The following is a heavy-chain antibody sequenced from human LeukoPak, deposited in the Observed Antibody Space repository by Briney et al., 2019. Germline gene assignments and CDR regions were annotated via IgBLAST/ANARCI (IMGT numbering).Heavy chain of an antibody. Sequence: PGGSLRLSCAASGFTFSSYGMHWVRQAPGKGLEWVAFIRYDGSNKYYADSVKGRFTISRDNAKNTVYLQMNSLRAEDTAVYYCAKDLWPTITTVTTPPFVDYWGQGTLVTVSS. CDR2: IRYDGSNK. CDR1: GFTFSSYG. CDR3: AKDLWPTITTVTTPPFVDY. V-gene: IGHV3-30*02. D-gene: IGHD4-11*01. J-gene: IGHJ4*02.